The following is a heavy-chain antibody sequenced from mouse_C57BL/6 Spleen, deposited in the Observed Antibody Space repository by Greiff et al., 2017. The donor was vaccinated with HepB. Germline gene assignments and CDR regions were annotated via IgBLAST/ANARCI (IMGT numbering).Heavy chain of an antibody. Sequence: VKLKESGPGLVQPSQSLSITCTVSGFSLTSYGVHWVRQSPGKGLEWLGVIWSGGSTDYNAAFISRLSISKDNSKSQVFFKMNSLQADDTAIYYCARGPLRNYAMDYWGQGTSVTVSS. J-gene: IGHJ4*01. CDR1: GFSLTSYG. CDR2: IWSGGST. CDR3: ARGPLRNYAMDY. D-gene: IGHD1-1*01. V-gene: IGHV2-2*01.